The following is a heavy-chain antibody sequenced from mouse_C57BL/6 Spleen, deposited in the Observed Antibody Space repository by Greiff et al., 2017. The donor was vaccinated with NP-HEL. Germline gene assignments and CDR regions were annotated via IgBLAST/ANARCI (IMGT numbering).Heavy chain of an antibody. Sequence: QVQLQQSGAELVMPGASVKLSCKASGYTFTSYWMHWVKQRPGQGLEWIGEIDPSDSYTNYNQKFKGKSTLTVDKSSSTAYMQLSSLTSEDSAVYYCARWITTVVADYFDYWGQGTTLTVSS. J-gene: IGHJ2*01. CDR1: GYTFTSYW. V-gene: IGHV1-69*01. CDR3: ARWITTVVADYFDY. D-gene: IGHD1-1*01. CDR2: IDPSDSYT.